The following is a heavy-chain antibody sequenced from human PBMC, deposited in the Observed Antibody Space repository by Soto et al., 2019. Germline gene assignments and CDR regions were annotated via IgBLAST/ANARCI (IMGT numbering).Heavy chain of an antibody. J-gene: IGHJ4*02. CDR1: GFTFSSYA. D-gene: IGHD4-17*01. CDR2: ISGSGGST. V-gene: IGHV3-23*01. CDR3: AKDSPPRGFSVTSLLFDY. Sequence: GGSLRLSCAASGFTFSSYAMSWVRQAPGKGLEWVSAISGSGGSTYYADSVKGRFTISRDNSKNTLYLQMNSLRAEDTAVYYCAKDSPPRGFSVTSLLFDYWGQGTLVTVSS.